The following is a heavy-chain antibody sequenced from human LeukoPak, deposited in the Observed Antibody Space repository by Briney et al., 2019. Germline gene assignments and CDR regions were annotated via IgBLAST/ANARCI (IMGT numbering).Heavy chain of an antibody. V-gene: IGHV1-2*02. CDR3: ARRMDYDILTGSPPGYYFDY. CDR2: INPNSGGT. Sequence: PPASVKVSCKASGYTFTGYYMHWVRQAPGQGLEWMGWINPNSGGTNYVQKFQGRVTMTRDTSISTAYMELSRLRSDDTAVYYCARRMDYDILTGSPPGYYFDYWGQGTLVTVSS. J-gene: IGHJ4*02. D-gene: IGHD3-9*01. CDR1: GYTFTGYY.